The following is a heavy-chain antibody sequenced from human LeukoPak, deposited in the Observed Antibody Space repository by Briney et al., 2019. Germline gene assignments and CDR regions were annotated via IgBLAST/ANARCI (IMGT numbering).Heavy chain of an antibody. CDR2: IYYSGST. Sequence: PSETLSLTCTVSGGSISSYYWSWIRQPPGKGLEWIGYIYYSGSTNYNPSLKSRVTISVDTSKNQFSLKLSSVTAADTAVYYCATGETYYDFWSGYYTSSDYYYYGMDVWGQGTTVTVSS. CDR1: GGSISSYY. J-gene: IGHJ6*02. V-gene: IGHV4-59*01. D-gene: IGHD3-3*01. CDR3: ATGETYYDFWSGYYTSSDYYYYGMDV.